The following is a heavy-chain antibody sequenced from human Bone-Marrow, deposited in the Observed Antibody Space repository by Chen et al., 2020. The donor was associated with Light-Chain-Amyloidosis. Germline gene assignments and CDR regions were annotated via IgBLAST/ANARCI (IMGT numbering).Heavy chain of an antibody. D-gene: IGHD3-22*01. CDR2: MNPNNGAT. V-gene: IGHV1-8*01. CDR3: ARTGTSGYFYYR. Sequence: QVQLVQSGAEVKKPGASVKVSCKASGYTFTSFDINWVRQAPGQGLEWVGWMNPNNGATNYAQKFQGRVTMTRNTSISTAYLELSSLRSEDTAMYYCARTGTSGYFYYRWGQGTLVTASS. J-gene: IGHJ4*02. CDR1: GYTFTSFD.